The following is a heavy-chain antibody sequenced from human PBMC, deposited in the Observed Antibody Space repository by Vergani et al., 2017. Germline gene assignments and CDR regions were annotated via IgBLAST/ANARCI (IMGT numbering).Heavy chain of an antibody. CDR3: ARSPRVMAYYFDS. D-gene: IGHD5-24*01. CDR2: IYWNDNT. V-gene: IGHV2-5*01. Sequence: QITLKASGPTLVKPTQSLTLTCTFSWFSLTTTGLAVGWIRQPPGKALEWLALIYWNDNTHYSPSLETRLTISKDTSKNQVVLKISDVDPADSATYSCARSPRVMAYYFDSGGQGIQVAVSS. CDR1: WFSLTTTGLA. J-gene: IGHJ4*02.